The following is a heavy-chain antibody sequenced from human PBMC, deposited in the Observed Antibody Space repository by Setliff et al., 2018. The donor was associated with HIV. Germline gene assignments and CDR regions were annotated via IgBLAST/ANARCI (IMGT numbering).Heavy chain of an antibody. CDR1: GGFISSDY. CDR3: ARRRPPPSWAYSQYYMDV. V-gene: IGHV4-59*08. J-gene: IGHJ6*03. D-gene: IGHD3-10*01. CDR2: VYYTGST. Sequence: PSETLSLTCSISGGFISSDYWTWIRQAPGKGLEWIGHVYYTGSTNYNPSVKSRVTISVDTSKNQFSLKLSSVTAADTAVYYCARRRPPPSWAYSQYYMDVWGKGTTVTVSS.